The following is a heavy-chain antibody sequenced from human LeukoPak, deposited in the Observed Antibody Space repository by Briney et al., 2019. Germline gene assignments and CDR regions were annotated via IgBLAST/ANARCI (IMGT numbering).Heavy chain of an antibody. Sequence: ASVKVSCKASGYTFTSYGISWVRQAPGQGLEWMGWISAYNGNTNYAQKLQGRVTMTTDTSTSTAYMELRSLRSDDTAVYYCARGKGGITMVRGAIDYYYGMDVWGQGTTVTVSS. V-gene: IGHV1-18*01. J-gene: IGHJ6*02. D-gene: IGHD3-10*01. CDR1: GYTFTSYG. CDR3: ARGKGGITMVRGAIDYYYGMDV. CDR2: ISAYNGNT.